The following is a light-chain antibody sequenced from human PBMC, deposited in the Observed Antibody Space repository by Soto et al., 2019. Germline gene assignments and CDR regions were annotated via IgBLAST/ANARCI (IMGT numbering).Light chain of an antibody. CDR2: AAS. V-gene: IGKV3-20*01. CDR3: QQYGSSSTWT. CDR1: QSVSSAY. J-gene: IGKJ1*01. Sequence: EIVLTQSPGTLSLSPGERATLSCRASQSVSSAYLAWYQHKPGQPPTLLIYAASSRVTGIPDRFSGSGSGTEFTLTISRLEPDDFAVYYCQQYGSSSTWTFGQGTKVEIK.